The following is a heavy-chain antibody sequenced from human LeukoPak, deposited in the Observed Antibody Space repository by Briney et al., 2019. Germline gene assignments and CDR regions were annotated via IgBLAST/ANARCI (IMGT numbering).Heavy chain of an antibody. V-gene: IGHV3-23*01. CDR3: AKRGIVIRAVIIIGFHKEAYYFDY. J-gene: IGHJ4*02. Sequence: GGSLRLSCVVSGITLSNYGMRWVRQAPGKGLEWVSGISERGGSTNYADHVKGRFILSRDTSKNTVYLQMNSLRLEATAVYFCAKRGIVIRAVIIIGFHKEAYYFDYWGQGILVTVSS. CDR1: GITLSNYG. D-gene: IGHD3-10*01. CDR2: ISERGGST.